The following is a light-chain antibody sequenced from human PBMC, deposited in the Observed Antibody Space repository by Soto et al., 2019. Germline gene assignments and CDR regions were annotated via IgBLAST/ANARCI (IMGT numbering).Light chain of an antibody. CDR3: QQYNNWPPVT. CDR1: QSVSSSS. CDR2: GAS. J-gene: IGKJ3*01. Sequence: EIVLTQSPGTLSLSPGERATLSCRASQSVSSSSLAWYQQKPGQAPRLLIYGASSRATGIPDRFSGSGSGTDFTLTITRLEPEDFAVYYCQQYNNWPPVTFGPGTKVDI. V-gene: IGKV3-20*01.